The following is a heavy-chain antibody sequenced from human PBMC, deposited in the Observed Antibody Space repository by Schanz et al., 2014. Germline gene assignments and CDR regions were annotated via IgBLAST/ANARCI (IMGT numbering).Heavy chain of an antibody. V-gene: IGHV3-23*01. CDR3: ARIGGSVFDY. CDR1: GFTFTNYA. J-gene: IGHJ4*02. CDR2: ISDSGDTA. Sequence: EVQLMESGGGLVKPGGSLRLSCAASGFTFTNYAMSWVRQAPGKGLEWVSLISDSGDTAYYADSVKGRFTISRDNSKNSLYLQMNSLRAEDTAVYYCARIGGSVFDYWAQGTLVTVSS. D-gene: IGHD3-10*01.